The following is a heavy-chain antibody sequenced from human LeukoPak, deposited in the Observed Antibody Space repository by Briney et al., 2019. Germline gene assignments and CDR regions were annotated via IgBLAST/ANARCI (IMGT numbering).Heavy chain of an antibody. CDR2: IIPIFGTA. J-gene: IGHJ6*04. Sequence: SSVTVSFKSSGGTFSIYAISWARQAPGQGLEWMGGIIPIFGTANYAQKFQGRVTITADESTSTAYMELSSLRSEDTAVYYCARDDIVVVPAAQRTYYYYGMDVWGKGTTVTVSS. D-gene: IGHD2-2*01. V-gene: IGHV1-69*01. CDR3: ARDDIVVVPAAQRTYYYYGMDV. CDR1: GGTFSIYA.